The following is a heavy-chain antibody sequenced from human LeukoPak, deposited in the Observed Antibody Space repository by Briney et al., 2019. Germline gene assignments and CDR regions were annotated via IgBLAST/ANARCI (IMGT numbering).Heavy chain of an antibody. CDR1: GFTFSSYD. CDR3: AKDRIAAAWGLFRKKHGSANWFDP. D-gene: IGHD6-13*01. Sequence: GGSLRLSCAASGFTFSSYDMNWVRQAPGKGLEWVSSISSTSSYIYYADSMKGRFTISRDNAKNTLYLQMNSLRAEDTAVYYCAKDRIAAAWGLFRKKHGSANWFDPWGQGTLVTVSS. J-gene: IGHJ5*02. V-gene: IGHV3-21*04. CDR2: ISSTSSYI.